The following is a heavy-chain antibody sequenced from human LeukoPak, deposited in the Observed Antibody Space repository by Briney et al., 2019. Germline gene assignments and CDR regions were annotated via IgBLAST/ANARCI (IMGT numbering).Heavy chain of an antibody. D-gene: IGHD3-10*01. CDR3: ARVGADGSGFLFDY. J-gene: IGHJ4*02. CDR2: INHSGST. V-gene: IGHV4-34*01. CDR1: GGSFSGYY. Sequence: PSETLSLTCAVYGGSFSGYYWSWIRQPPGKGLEWIGEINHSGSTNYNPSLKSRVTISVDTSKNQFSLKLSSVTAADTAVYYCARVGADGSGFLFDYWGQGTLVTVSS.